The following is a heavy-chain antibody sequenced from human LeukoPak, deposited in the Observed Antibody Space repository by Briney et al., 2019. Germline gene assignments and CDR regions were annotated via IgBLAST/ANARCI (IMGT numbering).Heavy chain of an antibody. CDR1: GGSISSYY. J-gene: IGHJ5*02. Sequence: SETLSLTCTVSGGSISSYYWSWIRQPPGKGLEWIGYIYYSGSTNYNPSLKSRVTISVDTSKNQFSLKLSSVTAADTAVYYCARGGDCSGYYPAETNWFDPWGQGTLVTVSS. CDR2: IYYSGST. V-gene: IGHV4-59*01. CDR3: ARGGDCSGYYPAETNWFDP. D-gene: IGHD3-22*01.